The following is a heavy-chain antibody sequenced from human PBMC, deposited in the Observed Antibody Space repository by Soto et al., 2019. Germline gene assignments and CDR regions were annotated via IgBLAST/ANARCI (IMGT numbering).Heavy chain of an antibody. J-gene: IGHJ6*03. D-gene: IGHD3-3*01. CDR2: IYYSGST. CDR1: GGSISSGGYY. Sequence: SETLSLTCTVSGGSISSGGYYWSWIRQHPGKGLEWIGYIYYSGSTYYNPSLKSRVTISVDTSKNQFSLKLSSVTAADTAVYYCARDYDFWSGLPLGVWGKGTTVTVS. CDR3: ARDYDFWSGLPLGV. V-gene: IGHV4-31*03.